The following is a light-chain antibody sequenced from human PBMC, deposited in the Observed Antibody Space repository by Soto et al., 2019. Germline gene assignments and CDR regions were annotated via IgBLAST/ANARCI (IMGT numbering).Light chain of an antibody. Sequence: EIMFTQSPRTLSLSHGERATHTCRASQSVSNNYVAYYQQHRRPAPRLLFDGASSGAAGIPNRISGRGAGAVSPPTSTLQSQDFTALYCRQHYNCSRAFGQGTKV. CDR3: RQHYNCSRA. J-gene: IGKJ1*01. CDR1: QSVSNNY. CDR2: GAS. V-gene: IGKV3-20*01.